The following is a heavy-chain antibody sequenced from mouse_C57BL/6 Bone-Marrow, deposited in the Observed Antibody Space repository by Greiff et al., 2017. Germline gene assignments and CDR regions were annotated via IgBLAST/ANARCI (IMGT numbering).Heavy chain of an antibody. CDR2: IYPRSGNT. CDR3: ARGFITTLDY. J-gene: IGHJ4*01. D-gene: IGHD1-1*01. Sequence: QVQLQQSGAELARPGASVTLSCKASGYTFTSYGISWVKQRTGQGLEWIGEIYPRSGNTYYNEKFKGKATLTADKSSSTAYMELRSLTSEDSAVYFCARGFITTLDYWGQGTSVTVSS. CDR1: GYTFTSYG. V-gene: IGHV1-81*01.